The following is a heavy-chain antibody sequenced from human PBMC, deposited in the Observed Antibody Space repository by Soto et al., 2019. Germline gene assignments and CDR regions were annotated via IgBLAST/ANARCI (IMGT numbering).Heavy chain of an antibody. CDR3: ARVPDSSGWYDYFDY. Sequence: QVQLVESGGGVVQPGRSLRLSCAASGFTFSSYAMHWVRQAPGKGLEWVAVISYDGSNKYYADSVKGRFTISRDNSKNTLYLQMNSLRAEDTAVYYCARVPDSSGWYDYFDYWGQGTLVTVSS. V-gene: IGHV3-30-3*01. CDR1: GFTFSSYA. J-gene: IGHJ4*02. D-gene: IGHD6-19*01. CDR2: ISYDGSNK.